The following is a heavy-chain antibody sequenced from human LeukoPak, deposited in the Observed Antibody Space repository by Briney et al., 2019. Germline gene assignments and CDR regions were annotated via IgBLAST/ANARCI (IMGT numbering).Heavy chain of an antibody. Sequence: PGASLRLSCAASGFTVTNYAMYWVRQAPGKGLEWVSAISGRDDSTYYADSVKGRFTISRDTSKNTLYLQMNSLRAEDTAVYYCARSSGVWGSYRSNKYLDYWGQGTLVTVSS. J-gene: IGHJ4*02. CDR3: ARSSGVWGSYRSNKYLDY. CDR1: GFTVTNYA. CDR2: ISGRDDST. D-gene: IGHD3-16*02. V-gene: IGHV3-23*01.